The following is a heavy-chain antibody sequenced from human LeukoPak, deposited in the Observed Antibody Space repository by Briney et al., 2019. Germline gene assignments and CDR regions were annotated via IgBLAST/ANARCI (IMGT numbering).Heavy chain of an antibody. Sequence: PGGALRLSCAASGFTSSSYWMSWVRQAPGKGLEWVANIKQEGSEKYYVDSVRGRFTISRDNAKNSLYLQMNSLRAEDTAVYYCARVYRSSSGYCFDYWGQGTLVTVSS. D-gene: IGHD6-6*01. CDR2: IKQEGSEK. CDR1: GFTSSSYW. CDR3: ARVYRSSSGYCFDY. J-gene: IGHJ4*02. V-gene: IGHV3-7*01.